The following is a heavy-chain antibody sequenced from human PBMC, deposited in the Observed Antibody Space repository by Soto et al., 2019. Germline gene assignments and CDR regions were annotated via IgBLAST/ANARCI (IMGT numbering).Heavy chain of an antibody. V-gene: IGHV1-8*01. Sequence: QVQLVQSGAEVKKPGASVQVSCKTSGYTFTNYNINWVRQATGQGLEWMGWMNPNSGNTGYAQKLQGRGTMTRNTSTTTASMALSSLRSGDTAVYYWARAETYRTSSPFDSWGQVPLVTVSS. CDR3: ARAETYRTSSPFDS. CDR2: MNPNSGNT. J-gene: IGHJ4*02. CDR1: GYTFTNYN. D-gene: IGHD6-6*01.